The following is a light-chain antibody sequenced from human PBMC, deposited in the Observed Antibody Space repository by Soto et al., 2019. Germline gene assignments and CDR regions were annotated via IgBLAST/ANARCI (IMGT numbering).Light chain of an antibody. J-gene: IGKJ3*01. CDR3: KKYISAPYT. CDR2: AAS. Sequence: EIQMTQSPSSLSAYIGDRVTITFRSSQDIRNSLAWYQHRPGKIPNLLIYAASTLQSGVPSRFSGRGSGTDFTLTISSLQPEDVATYSCKKYISAPYTFGTGTKVDIK. V-gene: IGKV1-27*01. CDR1: QDIRNS.